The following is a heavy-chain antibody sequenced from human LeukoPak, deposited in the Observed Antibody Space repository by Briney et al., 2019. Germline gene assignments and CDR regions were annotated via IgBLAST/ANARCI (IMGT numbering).Heavy chain of an antibody. CDR3: AKDHSSSGMDV. V-gene: IGHV3-21*01. CDR2: ISSSNSYI. CDR1: GFTLNSYS. Sequence: GGSLRLSCAASGFTLNSYSMNWVRQAPGKGLEWVSSISSSNSYIYYADSVKGRFTISRDNANNSLYLQMNSLRAEDTAVYYCAKDHSSSGMDVWGQGTTVTVSS. J-gene: IGHJ6*02.